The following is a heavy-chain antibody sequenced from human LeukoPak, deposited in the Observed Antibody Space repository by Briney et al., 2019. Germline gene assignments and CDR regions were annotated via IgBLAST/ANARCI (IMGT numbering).Heavy chain of an antibody. Sequence: GGSLRLSCAASGFTFSSYAMSWVRQAPGKGLEWVSAISGSGGSTYYADSVKGRFTISRDNAKNSLYLQMNSLRAEDTAVYYCARGPRGSSFGYYYYMDVWGKGTTVTVSS. V-gene: IGHV3-23*01. D-gene: IGHD1-26*01. CDR1: GFTFSSYA. J-gene: IGHJ6*03. CDR2: ISGSGGST. CDR3: ARGPRGSSFGYYYYMDV.